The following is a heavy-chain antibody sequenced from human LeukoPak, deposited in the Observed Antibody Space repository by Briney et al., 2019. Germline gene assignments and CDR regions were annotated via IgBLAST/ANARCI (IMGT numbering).Heavy chain of an antibody. CDR3: ARGRRYSSGCFDY. CDR2: INHSGST. D-gene: IGHD6-19*01. Sequence: SETLCLTCAVYGVSFSGYYWSWIRQPPGKGLEWIGEINHSGSTNYNPSLKSRVTISVDTSKNQFSLKLSSVTAADTAVYYCARGRRYSSGCFDYWGQGTLVTVSS. V-gene: IGHV4-34*01. J-gene: IGHJ4*02. CDR1: GVSFSGYY.